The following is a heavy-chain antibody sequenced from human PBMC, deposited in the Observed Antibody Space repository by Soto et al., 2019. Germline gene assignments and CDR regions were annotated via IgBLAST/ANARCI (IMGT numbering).Heavy chain of an antibody. D-gene: IGHD2-15*01. V-gene: IGHV1-18*01. Sequence: QVQLVQSGGEVKKPGASVKVSCQASGYTFSDYAISWVRQAPGQGLEWMGWISASTRNTDQAQNFQGRVIMTLDTSTNTAYMELRSLRSDDTAVYCCVRCYCSVGSCYACWHFDLWGRGTLVTVSS. J-gene: IGHJ2*01. CDR3: VRCYCSVGSCYACWHFDL. CDR2: ISASTRNT. CDR1: GYTFSDYA.